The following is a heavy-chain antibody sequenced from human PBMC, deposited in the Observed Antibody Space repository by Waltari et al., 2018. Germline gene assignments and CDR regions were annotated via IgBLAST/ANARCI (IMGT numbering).Heavy chain of an antibody. D-gene: IGHD6-19*01. V-gene: IGHV4-34*01. CDR2: INHSGVS. Sequence: QVQLQQWGAGLLKPSETLSLSCAVHGGSVRGYYWSWVRQTPGKGLEWIGEINHSGVSNYSPSLKSRLTISIDTTKSQISLTLNRVTAADTAMYYCTRGRREAVAGLRLHWGQGTLVTVSS. CDR3: TRGRREAVAGLRLH. J-gene: IGHJ4*02. CDR1: GGSVRGYY.